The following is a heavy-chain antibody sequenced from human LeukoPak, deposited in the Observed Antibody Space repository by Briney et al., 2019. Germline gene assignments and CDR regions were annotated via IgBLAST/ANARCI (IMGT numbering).Heavy chain of an antibody. CDR2: IYYSGST. CDR3: ARIPIADPFDY. Sequence: SETLSLTCAVSGYSISSGYYWGWIRQPPGKGLEWIGYIYYSGSTYYNPSLKSRVTISVDTSKNQFSLKLSSVTAADTAVYYCARIPIADPFDYWGQRTLVTVSS. V-gene: IGHV4-38-2*01. D-gene: IGHD2-21*01. CDR1: GYSISSGYY. J-gene: IGHJ4*02.